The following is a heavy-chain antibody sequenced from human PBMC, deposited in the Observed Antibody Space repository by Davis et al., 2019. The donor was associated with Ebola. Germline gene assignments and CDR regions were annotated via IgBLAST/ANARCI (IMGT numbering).Heavy chain of an antibody. CDR3: ARGGVQGVIIFGYGMDV. V-gene: IGHV3-7*01. Sequence: GGSLRLSCAASGFTFSSYWMSWVRQAPGKGLEWVANIKQDGSEKYYVDSVKGRFTISRDNAKNSLYLQMNNLRAEDTAVYYCARGGVQGVIIFGYGMDVWGQGTTVTVSS. J-gene: IGHJ6*02. D-gene: IGHD3-10*01. CDR1: GFTFSSYW. CDR2: IKQDGSEK.